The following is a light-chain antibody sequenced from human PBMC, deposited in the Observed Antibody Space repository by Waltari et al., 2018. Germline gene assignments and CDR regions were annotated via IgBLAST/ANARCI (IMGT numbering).Light chain of an antibody. Sequence: SSELTQDPAVSVALGQTVRITCPGDSLRYYYANWYRQKPGQAPLLVLYGKNNRPSGIADRFSGSYSGDTASLTITGAQAEDEADYYCNSRDGNGNPFVFGPATKVTVL. V-gene: IGLV3-19*01. J-gene: IGLJ1*01. CDR3: NSRDGNGNPFV. CDR2: GKN. CDR1: SLRYYY.